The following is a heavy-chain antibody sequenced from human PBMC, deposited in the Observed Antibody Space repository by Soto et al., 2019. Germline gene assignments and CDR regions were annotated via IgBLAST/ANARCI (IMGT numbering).Heavy chain of an antibody. D-gene: IGHD4-17*01. CDR3: ARGYDYPSRFHY. Sequence: QLQLQESGPGLVKPSETLSLTCTVSGGSISSSSYYWGWIRQPPGKGLEWIGSIYYSGSTYYNPSLKSRVTISVDTSKNQFSLKLSSVTAADTAVYYCARGYDYPSRFHYWGQETLVTVSS. J-gene: IGHJ4*02. CDR1: GGSISSSSYY. V-gene: IGHV4-39*01. CDR2: IYYSGST.